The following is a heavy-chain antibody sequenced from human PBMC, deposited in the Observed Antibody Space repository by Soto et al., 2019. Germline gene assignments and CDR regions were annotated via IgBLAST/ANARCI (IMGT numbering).Heavy chain of an antibody. Sequence: QVQLQQSGPGLVKPAETLSLTCTVSGDSNSSYYWSWIRQSPGKGLEWIGYISYSGSTTYNPSLKSQLTLSLHTSNNQFSLTLDSVTAADTAVYYCARARNFLTGYYKGGFYYFDYWGQGTLVTVSS. V-gene: IGHV4-59*01. D-gene: IGHD3-9*01. CDR3: ARARNFLTGYYKGGFYYFDY. CDR1: GDSNSSYY. CDR2: ISYSGST. J-gene: IGHJ4*02.